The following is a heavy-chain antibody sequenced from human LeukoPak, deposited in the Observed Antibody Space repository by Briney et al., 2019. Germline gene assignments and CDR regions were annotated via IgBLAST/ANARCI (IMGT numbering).Heavy chain of an antibody. D-gene: IGHD5-24*01. Sequence: DPGGSLRLSCAASGFTFSSYAMHWVRQAPGKGLEWVAVISYDGSNKYYADSVKGRFTISRDNSKNTLYLQMNSLRAEDTAVYFCARDRWVDYWGQGTLVTVSS. CDR1: GFTFSSYA. CDR2: ISYDGSNK. V-gene: IGHV3-30-3*01. J-gene: IGHJ4*02. CDR3: ARDRWVDY.